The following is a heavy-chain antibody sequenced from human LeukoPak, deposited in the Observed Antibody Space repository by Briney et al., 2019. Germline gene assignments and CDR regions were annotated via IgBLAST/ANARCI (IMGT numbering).Heavy chain of an antibody. CDR1: GFIFSGHA. CDR3: VKTGSGWFGDY. D-gene: IGHD6-19*01. CDR2: IRYDGDIK. Sequence: PGGSLRLSCAASGFIFSGHAMHWVRQAPGKGLEWVAVIRYDGDIKYYADSVKGRFTISRDNSRNTLYLQMNSLRAEDTAVYYCVKTGSGWFGDYWGQGTLVTVSS. V-gene: IGHV3-30*02. J-gene: IGHJ4*02.